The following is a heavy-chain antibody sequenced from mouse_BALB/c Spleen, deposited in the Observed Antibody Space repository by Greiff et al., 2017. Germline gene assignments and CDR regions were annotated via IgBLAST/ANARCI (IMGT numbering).Heavy chain of an antibody. D-gene: IGHD2-4*01. J-gene: IGHJ3*01. CDR2: ISSGGSYT. Sequence: EVQRVESGGDLVKPGGSLKLSCAASGFTFSSYGMSWVRQTPDKRLEWVATISSGGSYTYYPASVKGRFTISRDNAKNTLYLQMSSLKSEDTAMYYCASDYDAIAYWGQGTLVTVSA. CDR1: GFTFSSYG. CDR3: ASDYDAIAY. V-gene: IGHV5-6*01.